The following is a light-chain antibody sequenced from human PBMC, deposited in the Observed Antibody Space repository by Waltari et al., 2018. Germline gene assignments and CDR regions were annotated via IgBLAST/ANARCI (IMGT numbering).Light chain of an antibody. CDR1: QRVSNNY. CDR2: AAS. CDR3: QQYGSSPLYT. J-gene: IGKJ2*01. Sequence: EIVLTQSPGTLSLSPGERATLSCRASQRVSNNYLAWYQQKPGQAPRLIIYAASSRVTGIPDRFSGSGSGTDFTLTISRLEPEDFAVYYCQQYGSSPLYTVGQGTKLEIK. V-gene: IGKV3-20*01.